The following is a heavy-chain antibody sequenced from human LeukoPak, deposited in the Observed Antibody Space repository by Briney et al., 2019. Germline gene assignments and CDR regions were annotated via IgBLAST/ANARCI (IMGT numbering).Heavy chain of an antibody. V-gene: IGHV3-48*03. CDR3: ARDGPGYSFDH. CDR1: GFTFSTYS. J-gene: IGHJ4*02. Sequence: PGGSLRLSCAASGFTFSTYSMHWVRQAPGKGLEWVSCISTSGSTIYYADSVKGRFTMSRDNARNSLYLQMNSLRAEDTAVYYCARDGPGYSFDHWGQGTLVTVSS. CDR2: ISTSGSTI. D-gene: IGHD5-18*01.